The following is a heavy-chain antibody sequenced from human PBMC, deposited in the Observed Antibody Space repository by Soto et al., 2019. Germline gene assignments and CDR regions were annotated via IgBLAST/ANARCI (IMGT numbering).Heavy chain of an antibody. J-gene: IGHJ4*02. D-gene: IGHD3-22*01. CDR1: GGSISRVGYY. CDR2: ISYSGST. CDR3: ARDALSRDSI. V-gene: IGHV4-31*03. Sequence: SETLSLTCTVSGGSISRVGYYWSWIRQHPGKGLEWIGYISYSGSTYYNPSLESRVSISVDTSKNQFSLKLSSVTAADTAVYYCARDALSRDSIWGQGTLVTVSS.